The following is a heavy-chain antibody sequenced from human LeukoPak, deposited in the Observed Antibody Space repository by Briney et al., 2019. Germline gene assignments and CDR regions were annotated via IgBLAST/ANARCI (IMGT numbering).Heavy chain of an antibody. D-gene: IGHD3-22*01. J-gene: IGHJ2*01. Sequence: GGSLRLSCAASGFTFSSYDMHWVRQAPGKGLEWVSTIGAAGDTYYPGSVKGRFTISRENAKNSLYLQMNSLRAGDTAVYYCARALYHNSGYYGWHFDLWGRGTLVTVSS. CDR2: IGAAGDT. CDR1: GFTFSSYD. CDR3: ARALYHNSGYYGWHFDL. V-gene: IGHV3-13*01.